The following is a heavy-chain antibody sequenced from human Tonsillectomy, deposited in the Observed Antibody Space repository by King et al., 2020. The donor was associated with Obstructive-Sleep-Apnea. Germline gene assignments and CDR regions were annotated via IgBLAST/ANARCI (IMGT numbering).Heavy chain of an antibody. Sequence: QLQESGSGLVKPSQTLSLTCAVSGGSISSGGFSWSWIRQPPGKGLEWIAYIYHSGSTYYNPSLKSRATVSVVRSKNQFSLKLSSVTAADTAVYYCARGQDGSGSYDNFDFWGQGTLVTVSS. D-gene: IGHD3-10*01. V-gene: IGHV4-30-2*01. CDR3: ARGQDGSGSYDNFDF. J-gene: IGHJ4*02. CDR1: GGSISSGGFS. CDR2: IYHSGST.